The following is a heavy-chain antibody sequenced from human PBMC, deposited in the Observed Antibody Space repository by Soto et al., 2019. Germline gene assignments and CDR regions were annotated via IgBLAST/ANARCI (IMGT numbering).Heavy chain of an antibody. J-gene: IGHJ4*02. V-gene: IGHV3-53*01. CDR2: IHSDGTA. D-gene: IGHD4-17*01. CDR3: AREAFRTDNGVSADVDH. CDR1: GFTVRTNY. Sequence: EVHLVESGGDLVQPGGSLRLSCAASGFTVRTNYMNWVRQAPGKGLQWVSVIHSDGTAYYADSVEGRFTISRDVSKNTQCFLMDSLRPRVATIYYCAREAFRTDNGVSADVDHSGPGALVSVSS.